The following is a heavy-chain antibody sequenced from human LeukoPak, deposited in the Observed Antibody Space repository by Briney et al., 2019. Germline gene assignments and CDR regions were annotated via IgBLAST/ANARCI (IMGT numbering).Heavy chain of an antibody. V-gene: IGHV1-46*01. CDR3: ARQGVSTSCYDV. CDR1: GYTFTSYY. Sequence: ASVKVSCQASGYTFTSYYMHWVRQAPGQGLEWMGIINPSGGSTSYAQKFQGRVTMTRDMSTSTVYMELSSLRSEDTAVYYCARQGVSTSCYDVWGKGTTVTVSS. CDR2: INPSGGST. D-gene: IGHD2-2*01. J-gene: IGHJ6*04.